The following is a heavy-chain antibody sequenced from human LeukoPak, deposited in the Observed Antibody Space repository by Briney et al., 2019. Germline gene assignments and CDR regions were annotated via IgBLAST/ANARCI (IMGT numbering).Heavy chain of an antibody. J-gene: IGHJ4*02. D-gene: IGHD5-18*01. V-gene: IGHV3-30*02. CDR1: GFTFSSYG. CDR2: IRYDGSNK. CDR3: ARDLYSYGRFDH. Sequence: GGSLRLSCAASGFTFSSYGMHWVRQAPGKGLEWVAFIRYDGSNKYYADSVKGRFTISRDNSKNTLYLQMNSLRAEDTAVYYCARDLYSYGRFDHWGQGTLVTVSS.